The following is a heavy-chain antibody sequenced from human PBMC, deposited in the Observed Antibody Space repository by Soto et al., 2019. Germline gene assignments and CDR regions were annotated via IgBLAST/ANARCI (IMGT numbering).Heavy chain of an antibody. D-gene: IGHD1-7*01. V-gene: IGHV3-74*01. Sequence: GGSLRLSCAASGFTFSSYWMHWVRQAPGKGLAWVSHINSDGRTTNYADSVKGRFTISRDNAKNTLYLQMNSLRAEDTAVYYCARDIRTTNWFDPWGQGTLVTVS. CDR1: GFTFSSYW. CDR2: INSDGRTT. CDR3: ARDIRTTNWFDP. J-gene: IGHJ5*02.